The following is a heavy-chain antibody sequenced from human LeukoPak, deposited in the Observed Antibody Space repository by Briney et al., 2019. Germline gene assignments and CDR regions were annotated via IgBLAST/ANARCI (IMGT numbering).Heavy chain of an antibody. CDR2: IYYSGST. J-gene: IGHJ3*02. CDR3: ARRWTGYSYGDAFDI. V-gene: IGHV4-39*01. D-gene: IGHD5-18*01. CDR1: GGSITSSSYY. Sequence: PSETLSLTCTVSGGSITSSSYYWGWIRQPPGKGLEWIGSIYYSGSTFNNPSLKGRVTISVDTSKNQLSLNLSSVTAADTAVYYCARRWTGYSYGDAFDIWGQGTMITVSS.